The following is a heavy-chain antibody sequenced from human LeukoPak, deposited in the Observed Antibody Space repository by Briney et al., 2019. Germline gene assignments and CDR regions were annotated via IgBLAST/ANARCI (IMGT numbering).Heavy chain of an antibody. J-gene: IGHJ4*02. CDR3: ARDRQCGY. V-gene: IGHV1-18*01. CDR2: ISPYNGNT. CDR1: GYTFTSYG. D-gene: IGHD2-21*01. Sequence: ASAKVSCKASGYTFTSYGISWVRQAPGQGLEWMGWISPYNGNTNYAPKLQGGLTITTDTSTSTAYIVLRSLRSDDTAVYYCARDRQCGYWGQGTLVTVSS.